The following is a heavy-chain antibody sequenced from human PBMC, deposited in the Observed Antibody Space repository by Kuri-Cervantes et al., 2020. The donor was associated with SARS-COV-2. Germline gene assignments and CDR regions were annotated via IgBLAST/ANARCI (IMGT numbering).Heavy chain of an antibody. V-gene: IGHV4-34*01. D-gene: IGHD6-19*01. J-gene: IGHJ4*02. CDR1: GGSFSGYY. CDR3: ARGLAVAGEGSFDY. Sequence: SETLSLTCAVYGGSFSGYYWSWIRQPPGKGLEWIGEINHSGSTNYNPSRKSRVTISVDTSKNQFSLKLSSVTAADTAVYYCARGLAVAGEGSFDYWGQGTLVTVSS. CDR2: INHSGST.